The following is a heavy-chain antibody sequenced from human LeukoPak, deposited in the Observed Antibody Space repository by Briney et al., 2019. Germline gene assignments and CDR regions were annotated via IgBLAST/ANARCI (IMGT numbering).Heavy chain of an antibody. J-gene: IGHJ4*02. CDR1: GFTFSSYW. V-gene: IGHV3-74*01. CDR3: AKAVTMVRGVTLDY. CDR2: IKTDGSST. Sequence: GSLRLSCAASGFTFSSYWMHWVRQAPGKGLVWVSRIKTDGSSTSYADSVKGRFTISRDNAKNSLYLQMNSLRAEDTALYYCAKAVTMVRGVTLDYWGQGTLVTVSS. D-gene: IGHD3-10*01.